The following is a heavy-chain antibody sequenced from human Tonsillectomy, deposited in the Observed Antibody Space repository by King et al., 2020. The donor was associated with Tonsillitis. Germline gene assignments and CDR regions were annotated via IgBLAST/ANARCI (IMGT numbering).Heavy chain of an antibody. CDR3: ARVRTGYSSGWYRGWDY. V-gene: IGHV4-34*01. Sequence: VQLQQWGAGLLKPSETLSLTCVVYVGSFSNDYWSWIRQPPGKGLEWIGEINHRGSTNYNPSLKSRVTISVDTSKNQFSLKLSSVTAADTAVYYCARVRTGYSSGWYRGWDYWGQGTLVTVSS. D-gene: IGHD6-19*01. CDR2: INHRGST. CDR1: VGSFSNDY. J-gene: IGHJ4*02.